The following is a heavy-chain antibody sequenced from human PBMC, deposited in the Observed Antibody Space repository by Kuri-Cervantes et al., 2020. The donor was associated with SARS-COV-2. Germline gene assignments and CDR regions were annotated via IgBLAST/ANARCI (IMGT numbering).Heavy chain of an antibody. V-gene: IGHV3-7*02. CDR1: GFTFSNYW. CDR3: ARSCTYARCSEYFQH. J-gene: IGHJ1*01. CDR2: IKQDGSEK. Sequence: GGSLRLSCAASGFTFSNYWMRWVRQAPGKGLEWVATIKQDGSEKYYVDSVKGRFTISRDNAKNSLNLQMNSLRAEDTAVYYCARSCTYARCSEYFQHWGQGTLVTVSS. D-gene: IGHD2-8*01.